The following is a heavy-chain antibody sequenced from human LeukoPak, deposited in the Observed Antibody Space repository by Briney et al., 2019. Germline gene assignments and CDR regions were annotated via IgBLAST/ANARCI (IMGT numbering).Heavy chain of an antibody. D-gene: IGHD3-22*01. CDR3: ARGGVTLIVPIL. CDR1: GFTVSNNY. V-gene: IGHV3-53*01. Sequence: GGSLRLSCAASGFTVSNNYMSWVRQAPGKGLEWVPVIYSGGSTYYADSVKGRFTISRDNSKNTLYLQINSLRAEDTAVYYCARGGVTLIVPILWGQGTLVTVSS. CDR2: IYSGGST. J-gene: IGHJ4*02.